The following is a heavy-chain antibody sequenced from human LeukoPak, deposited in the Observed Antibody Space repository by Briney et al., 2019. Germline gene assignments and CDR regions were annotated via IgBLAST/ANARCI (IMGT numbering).Heavy chain of an antibody. CDR3: ARDSWNYYDSSGYYSGDY. V-gene: IGHV1-46*01. J-gene: IGHJ4*02. D-gene: IGHD3-22*01. CDR1: GYTFTSYY. CDR2: INPSGGIT. Sequence: ASVKVSCKASGYTFTSYYMHWVRQAPGQGLEWMGIINPSGGITSNAQKFQGRVTMTRDTSTSTAYMELSRLRSDDTAVYYCARDSWNYYDSSGYYSGDYWGQGTLVTVSS.